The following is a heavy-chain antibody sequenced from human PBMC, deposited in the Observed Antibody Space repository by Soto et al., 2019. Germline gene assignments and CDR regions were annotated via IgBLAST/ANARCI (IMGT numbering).Heavy chain of an antibody. V-gene: IGHV4-61*01. CDR3: ARARERCNWFDP. J-gene: IGHJ5*02. CDR2: VYHTGRT. CDR1: GGSFKSGSYS. D-gene: IGHD3-10*01. Sequence: PSETLSLTCTVSGGSFKSGSYSWSWIRQPPGKGLEWIGYVYHTGRTSYNPSLKSRVSISMDTSKNQFSLNLDSVTAADTAVYYCARARERCNWFDPWGQGTLVTVSS.